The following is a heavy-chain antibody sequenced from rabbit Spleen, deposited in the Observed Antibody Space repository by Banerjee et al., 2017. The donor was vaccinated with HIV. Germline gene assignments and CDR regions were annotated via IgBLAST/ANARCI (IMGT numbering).Heavy chain of an antibody. J-gene: IGHJ3*01. CDR1: GFSFSNDCA. Sequence: QEQLVESGGGLVQPEGSLTLTCTASGFSFSNDCALYWVRQAPGKGLEWVACINTATGKAVYATWAKGRFTISRTSSTTVTLQVTSLTAADTATYFCASGSGAWATRLDLWGPGTLVTV. D-gene: IGHD1-1*01. CDR3: ASGSGAWATRLDL. CDR2: INTATGKA. V-gene: IGHV1S45*01.